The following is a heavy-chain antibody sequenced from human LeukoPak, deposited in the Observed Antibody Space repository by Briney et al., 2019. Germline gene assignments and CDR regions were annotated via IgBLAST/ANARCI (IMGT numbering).Heavy chain of an antibody. J-gene: IGHJ4*02. CDR3: ARSGDY. CDR1: GFTFSSYA. Sequence: GGSLRLSCAASGFTFSSYAMHWVRQAPGKGLEWVAVISYDGSNKYYADSVKGRFTISRDNSKNTLYLQMNSLRAEDTAVYYCARSGDYWGQGTLVTVSS. CDR2: ISYDGSNK. V-gene: IGHV3-30-3*01.